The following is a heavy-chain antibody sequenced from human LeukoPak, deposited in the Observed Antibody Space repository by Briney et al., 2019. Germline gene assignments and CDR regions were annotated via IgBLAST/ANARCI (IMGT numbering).Heavy chain of an antibody. CDR1: GFTFRDYL. D-gene: IGHD2-8*02. J-gene: IGHJ4*02. Sequence: GGSLTLSCAASGFTFRDYLMSWVRQAPGKGLAWVAYIKQDGGEKYYVDSVKGRFTISRDNARNSLYLQMDSLGLEDRAVYYCARAGRYGTGCPDYWGQGTQVTVSS. CDR2: IKQDGGEK. V-gene: IGHV3-7*01. CDR3: ARAGRYGTGCPDY.